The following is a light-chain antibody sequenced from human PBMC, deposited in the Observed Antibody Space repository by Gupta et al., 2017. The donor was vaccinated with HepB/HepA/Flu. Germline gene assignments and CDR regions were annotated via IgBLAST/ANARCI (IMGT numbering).Light chain of an antibody. V-gene: IGLV3-1*01. Sequence: SYALTQPPSVSVSPGQTASITRSGDKLGDKYACWYQQKPGQSPVLVIYQDSKRPSGIPERFSGSNSGNTATLTISVTQARDEADYYCQALDSSTEVFGGGTKLTVL. CDR2: QDS. CDR3: QALDSSTEV. J-gene: IGLJ2*01. CDR1: KLGDKY.